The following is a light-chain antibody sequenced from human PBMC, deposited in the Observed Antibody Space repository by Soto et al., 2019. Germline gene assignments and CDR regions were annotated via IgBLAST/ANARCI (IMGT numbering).Light chain of an antibody. CDR3: QQYDNWPQT. J-gene: IGKJ1*01. CDR1: QSVHTY. CDR2: GAS. V-gene: IGKV3-15*01. Sequence: EVVMTQSPATLSVSPGERATLSCGVSQSVHTYLAWYQQKPGQAPRLLIHGASTRATGIPARFSGSGSGTEFILTISSLQSEDFAVYYCQQYDNWPQTFGQGTKVDVK.